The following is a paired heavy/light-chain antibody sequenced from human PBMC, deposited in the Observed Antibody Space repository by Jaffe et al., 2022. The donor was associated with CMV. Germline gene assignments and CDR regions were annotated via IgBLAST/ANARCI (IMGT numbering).Light chain of an antibody. CDR2: WAS. Sequence: DIVMTQSPDSLAVSLGERATINCKSSQSVLYSSNNKNYLAWYQQKPGQPPKLLIYWASTRESGVPDRFSGSGSGTDFTLTISSLQAEDVAVYYCQQYYSTPSFGGGTKVEIK. V-gene: IGKV4-1*01. J-gene: IGKJ4*01. CDR1: QSVLYSSNNKNY. CDR3: QQYYSTPS.
Heavy chain of an antibody. CDR3: AKDKGILAYCGGDCSPQGGAFDI. J-gene: IGHJ3*02. V-gene: IGHV3-9*01. Sequence: EVQLVESGGGLVQPGRSLRLSCAASGFTFDDYAMHWVRQAPGKGLEWVSGISWNSGSIGYADSVKGRFTISRDNAKNSLYLQMNSLRAEDTALYYCAKDKGILAYCGGDCSPQGGAFDIWGQGTMVTVSS. CDR1: GFTFDDYA. D-gene: IGHD2-21*02. CDR2: ISWNSGSI.